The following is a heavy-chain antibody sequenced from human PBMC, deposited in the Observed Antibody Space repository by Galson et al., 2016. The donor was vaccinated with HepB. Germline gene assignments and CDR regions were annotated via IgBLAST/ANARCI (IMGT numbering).Heavy chain of an antibody. CDR1: GYTFTSYG. CDR3: ARDRDPYSSSSYYFDS. V-gene: IGHV1-18*01. Sequence: SVKVSCKASGYTFTSYGISWVRQAPGQGLEWMGWISAYNGNTNYAQKLQGRVPLTTDTSTSTAYMELRSLRSDDTAVYYGARDRDPYSSSSYYFDSWGQGTLVTVSS. CDR2: ISAYNGNT. J-gene: IGHJ4*02. D-gene: IGHD6-6*01.